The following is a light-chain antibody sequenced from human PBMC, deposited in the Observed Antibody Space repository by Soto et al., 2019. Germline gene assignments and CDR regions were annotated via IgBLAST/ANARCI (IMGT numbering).Light chain of an antibody. CDR2: GAS. J-gene: IGKJ1*01. CDR1: QSVSSN. CDR3: QQYNSFPT. Sequence: ETVMTQSPATLSVSPGQRATLSCRASQSVSSNLAWYQQKPGQAPRLLIYGASTRASGFPARFSGDGSETEFTLTISSLQSEDFAVYYCQQYNSFPTFGQGTKVEIK. V-gene: IGKV3-15*01.